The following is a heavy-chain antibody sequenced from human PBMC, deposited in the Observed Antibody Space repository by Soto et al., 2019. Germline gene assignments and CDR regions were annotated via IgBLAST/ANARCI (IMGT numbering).Heavy chain of an antibody. D-gene: IGHD2-2*01. V-gene: IGHV3-23*01. CDR3: AKEVVVESAGRSHYYYYGLDV. Sequence: EVQLLESGGGLVQPGGSLRLSCAASGFTFSIYAMNWVRQAPGKGLEWVSVISGRGGRTYYADSVKGRFTMSRDNSKNTLYLQMNSLRAEDTAVYYCAKEVVVESAGRSHYYYYGLDVWGQGTTVTVSS. CDR2: ISGRGGRT. J-gene: IGHJ6*02. CDR1: GFTFSIYA.